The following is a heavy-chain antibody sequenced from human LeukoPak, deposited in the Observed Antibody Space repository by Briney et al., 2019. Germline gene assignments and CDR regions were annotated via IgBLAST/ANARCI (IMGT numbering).Heavy chain of an antibody. CDR3: ARGVYIAAAQYAY. J-gene: IGHJ4*02. CDR2: IYYSGTT. Sequence: KPSETLSFTCTVSGGSISSYYWSWLRQPPGKGLEWIGYIYYSGTTNYNPSLKSRVTISVDTSKNQFSLKLSSVTAADTAVYYCARGVYIAAAQYAYWGQGTLVTVSS. CDR1: GGSISSYY. V-gene: IGHV4-59*01. D-gene: IGHD6-13*01.